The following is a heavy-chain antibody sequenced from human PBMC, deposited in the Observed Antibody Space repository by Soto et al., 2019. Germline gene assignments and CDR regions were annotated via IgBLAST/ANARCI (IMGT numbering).Heavy chain of an antibody. D-gene: IGHD4-17*01. CDR1: GFTFSSYA. V-gene: IGHV3-30-3*01. J-gene: IGHJ4*02. CDR3: ARDISSYGDYVMVFDY. Sequence: GGSLRLSCAASGFTFSSYAMHWVRQAPGKGLEWVAVISYDGSNKYYADSVKGRFTISRDNSKNTLYLQMNSLRAEDTAVYYCARDISSYGDYVMVFDYWGQGTLVTVSS. CDR2: ISYDGSNK.